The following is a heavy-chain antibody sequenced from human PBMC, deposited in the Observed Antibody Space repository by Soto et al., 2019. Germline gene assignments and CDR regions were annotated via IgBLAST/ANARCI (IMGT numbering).Heavy chain of an antibody. CDR2: IYYSGST. J-gene: IGHJ4*02. D-gene: IGHD1-20*01. Sequence: PSETLSLTCTVSGGSISSSSYYWGWIRQPPGKGLEWIGNIYYSGSTYYNPSLKSRVTISVDTSKNQFSLKLSSVTAADTAVYYCARNIIRKRGADYWGQGTLVTVPS. V-gene: IGHV4-39*01. CDR3: ARNIIRKRGADY. CDR1: GGSISSSSYY.